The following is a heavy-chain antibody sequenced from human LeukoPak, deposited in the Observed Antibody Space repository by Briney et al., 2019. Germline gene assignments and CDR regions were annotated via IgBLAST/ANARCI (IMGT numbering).Heavy chain of an antibody. CDR3: ARDRYQYSSGWYYFDY. J-gene: IGHJ4*02. D-gene: IGHD6-19*01. Sequence: GGSLSLSCAASGFTISTYWMSWVRQAPGKGLEWVAVIWYDGSNKYYADSVKGRFAISRDNSKNTLYLQMNSLRAEDTAVYYCARDRYQYSSGWYYFDYWGQRTLVTVSS. V-gene: IGHV3-33*08. CDR1: GFTISTYW. CDR2: IWYDGSNK.